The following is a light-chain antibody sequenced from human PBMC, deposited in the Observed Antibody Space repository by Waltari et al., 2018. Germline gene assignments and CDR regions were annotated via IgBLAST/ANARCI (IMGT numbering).Light chain of an antibody. Sequence: IVLTQSPATVSASPGERATLSCRARQSVSSNYLAWYQQRPGQAPRLLIYGGSSRATGIPDRFSGSGSGTDFTLTISRLEPEDFVVYYCQQFGRSPLTFGGGTKVDIK. CDR1: QSVSSNY. J-gene: IGKJ4*01. V-gene: IGKV3-20*01. CDR2: GGS. CDR3: QQFGRSPLT.